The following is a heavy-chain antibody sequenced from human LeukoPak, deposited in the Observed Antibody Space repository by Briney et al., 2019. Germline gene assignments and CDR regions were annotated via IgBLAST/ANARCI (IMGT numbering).Heavy chain of an antibody. CDR1: GGSFSGYY. Sequence: SETLSLTCAVYGGSFSGYYWSWIRQPPGKGLEWIGEINHSGSTNYNPSLKSRVTIFLDTSKNQFSLNLSSVTAADTAVYYCARRPRGVIIKTWFDSWGQGTLVTVSS. J-gene: IGHJ5*01. CDR3: ARRPRGVIIKTWFDS. V-gene: IGHV4-34*01. D-gene: IGHD3-10*01. CDR2: INHSGST.